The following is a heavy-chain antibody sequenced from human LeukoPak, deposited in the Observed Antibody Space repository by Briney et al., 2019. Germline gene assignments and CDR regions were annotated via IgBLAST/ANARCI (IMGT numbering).Heavy chain of an antibody. CDR3: ARGQNYYGSGSQTFDI. Sequence: GGSLRLSCAASGFTFDDYGMSWVRQAPGKGLEWVSGINWSGGSTGYADSVKGRFTISRDNAKNSLYLQVSSLRAEDTAWYYCARGQNYYGSGSQTFDIWGQGTMVTVSS. D-gene: IGHD3-10*01. V-gene: IGHV3-20*04. CDR1: GFTFDDYG. CDR2: INWSGGST. J-gene: IGHJ3*02.